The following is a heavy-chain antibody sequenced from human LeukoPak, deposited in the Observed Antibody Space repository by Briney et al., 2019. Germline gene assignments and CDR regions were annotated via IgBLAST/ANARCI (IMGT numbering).Heavy chain of an antibody. Sequence: SGTLSLTCTVSGDSISSYYWSWIRQPPGKGLEWIGYIYTSGTTNYNPSLKSRVTISADTSKNQFSLKLSSVTAADTAVYYCAGSSPAPKEFAYWGQGTLVTVSS. V-gene: IGHV4-4*09. J-gene: IGHJ4*02. D-gene: IGHD1-14*01. CDR2: IYTSGTT. CDR1: GDSISSYY. CDR3: AGSSPAPKEFAY.